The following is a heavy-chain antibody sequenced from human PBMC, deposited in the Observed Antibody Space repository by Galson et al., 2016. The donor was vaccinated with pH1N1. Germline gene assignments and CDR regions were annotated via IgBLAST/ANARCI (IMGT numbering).Heavy chain of an antibody. V-gene: IGHV1-69*13. CDR3: AGTPTSVVTVYSPFDV. Sequence: SVKVSCKVSEGTFTSSTITWVRHAPGQGLEWVGDIIPIFGTTTYALKFQGGVTLTADGSLHTAFMELSGLTSQDTAVYYCAGTPTSVVTVYSPFDVWGQGTTVTVSS. CDR1: EGTFTSST. D-gene: IGHD4-23*01. CDR2: IIPIFGTT. J-gene: IGHJ6*02.